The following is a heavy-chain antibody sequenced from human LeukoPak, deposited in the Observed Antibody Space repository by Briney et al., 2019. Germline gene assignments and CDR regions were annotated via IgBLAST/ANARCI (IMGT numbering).Heavy chain of an antibody. V-gene: IGHV1-2*02. J-gene: IGHJ4*02. CDR2: INPNTGDT. Sequence: ASVKVSCKASGYTFTGYYMFWVRQAPGQGLEWMGWINPNTGDTKYAQNFQASVTLPRDTSIRTTFMELSSLRSDDTAFYYCARDERFCNGDNHYPDLGYWGQGTLVTVYS. D-gene: IGHD2-15*01. CDR1: GYTFTGYY. CDR3: ARDERFCNGDNHYPDLGY.